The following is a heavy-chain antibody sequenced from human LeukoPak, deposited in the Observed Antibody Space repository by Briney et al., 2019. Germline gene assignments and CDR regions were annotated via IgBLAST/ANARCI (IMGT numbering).Heavy chain of an antibody. CDR2: ISYDGSNK. CDR3: ARDCSGGSCYLIRYGLDV. D-gene: IGHD2-15*01. V-gene: IGHV3-30-3*01. Sequence: GGSLRLSCAASGFTFSSYAMSWVRQAPGKGLEWVAVISYDGSNKYYADSVKGRFTISRDNSKNTLYLQMNSLRAEDTAVYYCARDCSGGSCYLIRYGLDVWGQGTTVTVSS. CDR1: GFTFSSYA. J-gene: IGHJ6*02.